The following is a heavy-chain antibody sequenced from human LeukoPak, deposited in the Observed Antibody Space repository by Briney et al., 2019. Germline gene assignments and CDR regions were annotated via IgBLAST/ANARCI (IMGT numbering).Heavy chain of an antibody. CDR2: IGIAGDT. CDR3: ARDWGTGGVDY. D-gene: IGHD3-16*01. Sequence: GGSLRLSCAASGFTLSRYAMHWVRPPTGKGLEWVSSIGIAGDTYYAASVKGRFTISRDNAKNSLYLQMNSLRDEDTAVYYCARDWGTGGVDYWGQGTLVTVSS. J-gene: IGHJ4*02. V-gene: IGHV3-13*04. CDR1: GFTLSRYA.